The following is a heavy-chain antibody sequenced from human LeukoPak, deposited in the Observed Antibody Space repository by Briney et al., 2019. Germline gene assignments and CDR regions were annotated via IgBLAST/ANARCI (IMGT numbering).Heavy chain of an antibody. V-gene: IGHV3-30-3*01. Sequence: GGSLRLSCVASGFTFSSYAMHWVRQAPGKGLEWVAVISYDGSNKYYADSVKGRFTISRDNSKNTLYLQMNSLRAEDTAVYYCARERGYSYGLDYWGQGTLATVSS. J-gene: IGHJ4*02. CDR1: GFTFSSYA. CDR3: ARERGYSYGLDY. CDR2: ISYDGSNK. D-gene: IGHD5-18*01.